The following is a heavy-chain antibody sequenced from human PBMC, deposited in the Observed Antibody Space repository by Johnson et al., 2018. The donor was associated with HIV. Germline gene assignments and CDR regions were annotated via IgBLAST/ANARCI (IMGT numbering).Heavy chain of an antibody. D-gene: IGHD6-19*01. CDR3: ARLESSGWYLGDAFDI. Sequence: VQLVESGGGLAKPAWSPRLSCAASQFTFSSYWMHWVRQTPGNGLVWVSRINGDGSRTTYADSVKGRFTISRDNAKNTLYLQMTSLRAEDTAVYYCARLESSGWYLGDAFDIWGQGTTVTVSS. CDR2: INGDGSRT. J-gene: IGHJ3*02. CDR1: QFTFSSYW. V-gene: IGHV3-74*02.